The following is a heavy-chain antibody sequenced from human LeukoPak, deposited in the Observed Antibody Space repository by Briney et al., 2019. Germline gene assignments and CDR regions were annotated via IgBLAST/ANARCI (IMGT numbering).Heavy chain of an antibody. V-gene: IGHV3-23*01. Sequence: GGSLRLSCAASGFTFSSYAMSWVRQAPGKGLEWVSAISGSGGSTYYADSVKGRFTISRDNSKNTLYLQMNSLRAEDTAVYYCARDRRVLWFGEPYFDYWGQGTLVTVSS. J-gene: IGHJ4*02. CDR3: ARDRRVLWFGEPYFDY. CDR1: GFTFSSYA. CDR2: ISGSGGST. D-gene: IGHD3-10*01.